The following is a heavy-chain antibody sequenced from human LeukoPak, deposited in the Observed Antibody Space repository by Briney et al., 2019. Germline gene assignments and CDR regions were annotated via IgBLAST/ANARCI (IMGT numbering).Heavy chain of an antibody. CDR1: GFTVSGYA. CDR2: IGGSGGNT. J-gene: IGHJ4*02. Sequence: GGSLRLSCAASGFTVSGYAMAWVRQAPGKGLEWVSGIGGSGGNTYYADSVKGRFTISRDKSKNTLYPQMNSLRAEDTAVYYCAKSSGFVVVTLFEYWGQGTLVTVSS. D-gene: IGHD2-21*02. V-gene: IGHV3-23*01. CDR3: AKSSGFVVVTLFEY.